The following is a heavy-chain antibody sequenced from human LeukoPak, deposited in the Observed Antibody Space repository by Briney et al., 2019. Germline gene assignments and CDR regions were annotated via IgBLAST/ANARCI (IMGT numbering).Heavy chain of an antibody. J-gene: IGHJ4*02. D-gene: IGHD3-22*01. CDR2: ISGSGGST. CDR3: AKDRMGGDSSGYWDY. V-gene: IGHV3-23*01. Sequence: GGSLRLSCAASGFTFSSYARSWVRQAPGKGLEWVSAISGSGGSTYYADSVKGRFTISRDNSKNTLYLQMNSLRAEDTAVYYCAKDRMGGDSSGYWDYWGQGTLVTVSS. CDR1: GFTFSSYA.